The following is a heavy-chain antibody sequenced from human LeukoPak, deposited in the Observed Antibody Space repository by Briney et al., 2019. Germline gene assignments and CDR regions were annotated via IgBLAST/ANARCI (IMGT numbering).Heavy chain of an antibody. V-gene: IGHV4-34*01. J-gene: IGHJ3*02. CDR2: INHSGST. D-gene: IGHD5-18*01. CDR1: GGSFSGYY. Sequence: SETLSLTCAVYGGSFSGYYWSWIRQPPGKGLEWIGEINHSGSTNYNPSLKSRVTISVDTSKNQFSLKLSSVTAADTAVYYCARSSTRVWIQLWSSGAFDIWGQGTMVTVSS. CDR3: ARSSTRVWIQLWSSGAFDI.